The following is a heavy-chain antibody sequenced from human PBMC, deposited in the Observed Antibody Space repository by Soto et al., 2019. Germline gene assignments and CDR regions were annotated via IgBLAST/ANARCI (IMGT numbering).Heavy chain of an antibody. D-gene: IGHD3-3*01. CDR3: ARAGDYDFWSGAFDY. CDR2: ISAYNGNT. Sequence: PSVKVSCKASGYTFTSYGISWVRQAPGQGLEWMGWISAYNGNTNYAQKLQGRVTMTTDTSTSTAYMELRSLRSGDTAVYYCARAGDYDFWSGAFDYWGQGTLVTVSS. CDR1: GYTFTSYG. J-gene: IGHJ4*02. V-gene: IGHV1-18*01.